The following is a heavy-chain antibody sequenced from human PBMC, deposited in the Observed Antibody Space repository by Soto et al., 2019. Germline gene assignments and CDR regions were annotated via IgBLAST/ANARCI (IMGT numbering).Heavy chain of an antibody. CDR2: MNPNSGNT. J-gene: IGHJ3*02. V-gene: IGHV1-8*01. CDR1: GYTFTSYD. Sequence: ASVKVSCKGAGYTFTSYDINWVLQATGQGLEWMGWMNPNSGNTGYAQKFQGRVTMTRNTSISTAYMELSSLRAEDTAVYYCARVPGYCSGGSCYSDAFDIWGQGTMVTVSS. CDR3: ARVPGYCSGGSCYSDAFDI. D-gene: IGHD2-15*01.